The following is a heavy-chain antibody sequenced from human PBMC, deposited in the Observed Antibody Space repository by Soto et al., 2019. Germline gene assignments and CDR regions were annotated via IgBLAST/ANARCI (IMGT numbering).Heavy chain of an antibody. J-gene: IGHJ6*02. CDR1: GFTFSSYA. D-gene: IGHD3-16*01. CDR2: ISGGGHNT. CDR3: AGERGSTSYYYYGMDV. Sequence: GGSLRLSCAASGFTFSSYAISWIRLSPGKGLEWVSVISGGGHNTYYTPSVKGRFTISRDDFKNTLYLQMNSLRAEDTAVYYWAGERGSTSYYYYGMDVWGQGTTVTVSS. V-gene: IGHV3-23*01.